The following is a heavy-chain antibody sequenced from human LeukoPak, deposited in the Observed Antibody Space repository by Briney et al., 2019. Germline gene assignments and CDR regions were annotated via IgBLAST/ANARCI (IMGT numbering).Heavy chain of an antibody. V-gene: IGHV3-53*04. CDR3: AREADCSGGSCYRGAFDI. CDR1: GFTVSSNY. CDR2: ISSGSST. D-gene: IGHD2-15*01. Sequence: PGGSLRLSCAASGFTVSSNYMSWVRQAPGKGLEWVSVISSGSSTYYADSVKGRFTISRHNSKNTLYLQMNSLRAEDTAVYYCAREADCSGGSCYRGAFDIWGQGTMVTVS. J-gene: IGHJ3*02.